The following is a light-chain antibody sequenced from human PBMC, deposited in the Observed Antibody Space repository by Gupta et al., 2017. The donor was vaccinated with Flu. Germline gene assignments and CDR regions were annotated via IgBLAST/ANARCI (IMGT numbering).Light chain of an antibody. CDR1: SSDVGGYNY. CDR3: TSYTSSSTWV. Sequence: QSALTQPASVSGSPGQSITISCTGTSSDVGGYNYVSWYQQHPGKAPKLMIYEVSNRPSEVSNRFSGSKSGNTASLTISGRQTEDEADYYCTSYTSSSTWVFGGGTKLTVL. J-gene: IGLJ3*02. V-gene: IGLV2-14*01. CDR2: EVS.